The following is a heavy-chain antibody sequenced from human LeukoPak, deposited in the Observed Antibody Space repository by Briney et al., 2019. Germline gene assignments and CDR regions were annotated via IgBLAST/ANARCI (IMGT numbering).Heavy chain of an antibody. V-gene: IGHV3-74*01. J-gene: IGHJ4*02. CDR2: INSDGSST. D-gene: IGHD3-16*01. Sequence: PGGSLGLSCAASGFTFSSYWMHWVRQAPGKGLVWVSRINSDGSSTSYADSVKGRFTISRDNAKNTLYLQMNSLRAEDTAVYYCAREGGAYYFDYWGQGTLVTVSS. CDR3: AREGGAYYFDY. CDR1: GFTFSSYW.